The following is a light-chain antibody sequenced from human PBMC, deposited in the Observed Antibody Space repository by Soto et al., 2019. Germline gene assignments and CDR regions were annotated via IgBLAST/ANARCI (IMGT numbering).Light chain of an antibody. J-gene: IGKJ1*01. Sequence: EIVLTQSPGTLSLSPGERATLSCRASRSVSSSDLAWYQQKPGQAPRLLIYAASSRATGIPDRFSGGGSGTDFTLTISRLEPEDFAVYYCHQYGISPRTFGQGTKLEIK. V-gene: IGKV3-20*01. CDR1: RSVSSSD. CDR2: AAS. CDR3: HQYGISPRT.